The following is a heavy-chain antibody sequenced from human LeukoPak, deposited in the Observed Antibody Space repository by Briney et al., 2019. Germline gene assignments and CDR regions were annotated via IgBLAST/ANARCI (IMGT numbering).Heavy chain of an antibody. D-gene: IGHD6-6*01. Sequence: SVKVSCKASGGTFSSYAISWVRQAPGQGLEWMGRIIPILGIANYAQKFQGRVTITADKSTSTAYMELRSLRSDDTAVYYCARVHDHLSSSGPYYYYYMDVWGKGTTVTVSS. J-gene: IGHJ6*03. CDR1: GGTFSSYA. CDR2: IIPILGIA. CDR3: ARVHDHLSSSGPYYYYYMDV. V-gene: IGHV1-69*04.